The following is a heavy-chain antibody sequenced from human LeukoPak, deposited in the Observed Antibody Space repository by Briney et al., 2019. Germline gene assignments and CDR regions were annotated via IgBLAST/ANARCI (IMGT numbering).Heavy chain of an antibody. J-gene: IGHJ4*02. Sequence: GGSLRLSCAASGFSFSTHWTHWGRHAPGKGLVYVAQINSDGSATAYADSVKGRFTISRDNAKNTLYLEMSSLRAEDTAVYYCGSLTVVARDHWGQGTVVTVSS. D-gene: IGHD3-22*01. CDR2: INSDGSAT. V-gene: IGHV3-74*01. CDR3: GSLTVVARDH. CDR1: GFSFSTHW.